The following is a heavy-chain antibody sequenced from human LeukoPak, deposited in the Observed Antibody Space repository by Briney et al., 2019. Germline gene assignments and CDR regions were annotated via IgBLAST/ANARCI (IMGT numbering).Heavy chain of an antibody. J-gene: IGHJ4*02. CDR1: GFTFSSYA. D-gene: IGHD3-10*02. Sequence: GGSLRLSCAASGFTFSSYAMSWVRQAPGKGLEWVSAISGNGGSTYYADSVKGRFTISRDNSKNTLYLQMNGLRAEDTAVYYCAKDGGGKLFGELLSYYFDYWGQGTLVTVSS. CDR3: AKDGGGKLFGELLSYYFDY. V-gene: IGHV3-23*01. CDR2: ISGNGGST.